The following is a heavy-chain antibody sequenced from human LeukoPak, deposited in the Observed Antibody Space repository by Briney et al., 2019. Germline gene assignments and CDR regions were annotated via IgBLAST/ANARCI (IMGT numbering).Heavy chain of an antibody. CDR2: IYSGGST. J-gene: IGHJ4*02. CDR1: GFTVSSNY. V-gene: IGHV3-53*01. D-gene: IGHD6-19*01. Sequence: AGGSLRLSCAASGFTVSSNYMSWVRQAPGKGLEWVSVIYSGGSTYYADSVKGRFTISRDNSKTTLYLQMNSLRAEDTAVYYCARAAEQWLLTFDYWGQGTLVTVSS. CDR3: ARAAEQWLLTFDY.